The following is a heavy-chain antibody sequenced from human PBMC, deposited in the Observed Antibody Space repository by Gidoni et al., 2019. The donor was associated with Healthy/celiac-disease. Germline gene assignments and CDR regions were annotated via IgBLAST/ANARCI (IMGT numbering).Heavy chain of an antibody. V-gene: IGHV3-30*18. Sequence: QVQLVESGGGVVQPGRSLRLSCAASGFTFRSYGRHWVRQAPGKGLEWVAVISYDGSNKYYADSVKGRFTISRDNSKNTLYLQMNSLRAEDTAVYYCAKVKIPYGDYGGDDAFDIWGQGTMVTVSS. J-gene: IGHJ3*02. CDR3: AKVKIPYGDYGGDDAFDI. CDR1: GFTFRSYG. CDR2: ISYDGSNK. D-gene: IGHD4-17*01.